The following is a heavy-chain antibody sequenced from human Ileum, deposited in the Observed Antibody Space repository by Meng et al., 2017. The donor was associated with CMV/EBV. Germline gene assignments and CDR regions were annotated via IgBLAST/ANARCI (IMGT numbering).Heavy chain of an antibody. Sequence: QLQLQESGPGLVKLSQTVALTFAVSGDFIRGGGFYWTWIRQPPGKALEWIGYIYFSGSTYYNPSLKSRVTISMDTSKNQFSLNLNSVTAADTAVYYCARGPGGDWFDPWGQGTLVTVSS. D-gene: IGHD3-16*01. CDR2: IYFSGST. J-gene: IGHJ5*02. CDR1: GDFIRGGGFY. CDR3: ARGPGGDWFDP. V-gene: IGHV4-30-4*01.